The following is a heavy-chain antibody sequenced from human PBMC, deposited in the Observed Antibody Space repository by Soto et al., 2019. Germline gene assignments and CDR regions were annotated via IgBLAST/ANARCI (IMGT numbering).Heavy chain of an antibody. CDR2: ICYSGST. Sequence: SETLSLTCTVSGGSISSSSYYWGWIRQPPGKGLEWIGSICYSGSTYYNPSLQSRVTISVDTSKNQFSLKLSSVTAADTAVYYCARVGSGYYQFDYWGQGTLVTVSS. CDR3: ARVGSGYYQFDY. J-gene: IGHJ4*02. D-gene: IGHD3-3*01. V-gene: IGHV4-39*01. CDR1: GGSISSSSYY.